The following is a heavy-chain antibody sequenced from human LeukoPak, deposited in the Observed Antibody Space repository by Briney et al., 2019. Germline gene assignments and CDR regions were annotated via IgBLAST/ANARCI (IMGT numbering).Heavy chain of an antibody. D-gene: IGHD3-10*01. CDR3: ARRGGSGSYYKATDDY. CDR2: IYYSGSA. J-gene: IGHJ4*02. V-gene: IGHV4-39*02. Sequence: SETLSLTCTVSGGSIRSSSYYWAWLRQPPGKGLEWIGSIYYSGSAHYSPSLKSRVTMSVDPSNNHFSLKLSSVTAADTAVYYCARRGGSGSYYKATDDYWGQGTLVTVSS. CDR1: GGSIRSSSYY.